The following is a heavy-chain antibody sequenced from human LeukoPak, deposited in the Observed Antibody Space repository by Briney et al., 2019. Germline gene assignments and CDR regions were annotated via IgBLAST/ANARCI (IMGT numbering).Heavy chain of an antibody. CDR3: ARWIVVVPAARRGGYYYYGMDV. Sequence: WASVKVSCKASGGTFSSYAISWVRQAPGQGLEWMGGIIPIFGTANYAQKFQGRVTITADESTSTAYMELSSLRSEDTAVYYCARWIVVVPAARRGGYYYYGMDVWGQGTTVAVSS. J-gene: IGHJ6*02. CDR2: IIPIFGTA. CDR1: GGTFSSYA. D-gene: IGHD2-2*01. V-gene: IGHV1-69*13.